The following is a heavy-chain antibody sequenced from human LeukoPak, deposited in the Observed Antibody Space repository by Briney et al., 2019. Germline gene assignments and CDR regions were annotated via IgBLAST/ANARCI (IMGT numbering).Heavy chain of an antibody. D-gene: IGHD1-26*01. CDR2: IYYSGST. CDR1: GGSISSGGYC. V-gene: IGHV4-31*03. J-gene: IGHJ4*02. Sequence: SQTLSLTCTVSGGSISSGGYCWSWVRQHPGKGLEWIGYIYYSGSTYYNPSLKSRVTISVDTSKNQFSLKVSSVTAADTAVYYCARISSGSYPNWGQGTLVTVSS. CDR3: ARISSGSYPN.